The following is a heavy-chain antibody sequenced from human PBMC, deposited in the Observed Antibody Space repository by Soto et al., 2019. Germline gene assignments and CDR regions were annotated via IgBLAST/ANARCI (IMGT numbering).Heavy chain of an antibody. Sequence: ASVKVSCKASGYTFTSYDINWVRQATGQGLEWMGWMNPNSGNTGYAQKLQGRVTMTRNTSISTAYMELSSLRSEDTAVYYCARVGTTRMWENWFDPWGQGTLVTVSS. CDR2: MNPNSGNT. J-gene: IGHJ5*02. V-gene: IGHV1-8*01. CDR1: GYTFTSYD. D-gene: IGHD2-2*01. CDR3: ARVGTTRMWENWFDP.